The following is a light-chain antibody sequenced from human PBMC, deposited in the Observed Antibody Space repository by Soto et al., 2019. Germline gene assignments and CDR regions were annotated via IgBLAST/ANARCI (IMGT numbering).Light chain of an antibody. CDR1: QSVSSS. V-gene: IGKV3-15*01. CDR3: QQYNDWPLT. CDR2: GAS. Sequence: EIVMTQSPATLSVSPGERATLSCRASQSVSSSVAWYQQKPGQAPRLLIYGASIRATGLPPRFSVSGSGTEFTLTISSLQSEDFAVYYCQQYNDWPLTFGGGTKVDIK. J-gene: IGKJ4*01.